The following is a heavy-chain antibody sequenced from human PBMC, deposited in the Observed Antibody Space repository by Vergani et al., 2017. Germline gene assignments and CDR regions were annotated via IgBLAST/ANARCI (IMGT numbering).Heavy chain of an antibody. J-gene: IGHJ6*02. CDR1: GYTFTSYG. Sequence: QVQLVQSGAEVKKPGASVKVSCKASGYTFTSYGISWVRQAPGQGLEWMGWISASNGNTNYAQKLQGRVTMTTDTSTSTAYMELRSMRSDDTAVYYCASDPHIAVAGIAKYGMDVWGQGTTVTVSS. V-gene: IGHV1-18*01. D-gene: IGHD6-19*01. CDR2: ISASNGNT. CDR3: ASDPHIAVAGIAKYGMDV.